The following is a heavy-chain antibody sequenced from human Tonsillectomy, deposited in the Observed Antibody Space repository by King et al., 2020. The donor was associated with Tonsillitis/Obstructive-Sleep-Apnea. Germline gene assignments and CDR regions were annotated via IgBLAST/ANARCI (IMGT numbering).Heavy chain of an antibody. D-gene: IGHD2-21*01. CDR3: GRGLDPVYSYCMDA. Sequence: VQLVESGGGLVQPGGTLRLSCAASGFTFSSYWMTWVRQAPGKGLEWVANIKQDGGEKYYVDSVKGQFTISRDNTKNSLYLQMNSLRAEDTAVYYCGRGLDPVYSYCMDAWGKGAPVTASS. CDR2: IKQDGGEK. V-gene: IGHV3-7*01. CDR1: GFTFSSYW. J-gene: IGHJ6*03.